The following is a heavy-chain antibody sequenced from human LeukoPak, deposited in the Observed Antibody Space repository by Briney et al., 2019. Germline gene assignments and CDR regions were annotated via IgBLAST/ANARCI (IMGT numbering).Heavy chain of an antibody. V-gene: IGHV3-48*04. Sequence: GGSLRLSCAASGFTFSSYWMSWVRQAPGKGLEWVSYISSSGSTIYYADSVKGRFTISRDNAKNSLYLQMNSLRAEDTAVYYCARAPSFYDSSGSDWGQGTLVTVSS. CDR3: ARAPSFYDSSGSD. CDR2: ISSSGSTI. D-gene: IGHD3-22*01. CDR1: GFTFSSYW. J-gene: IGHJ4*02.